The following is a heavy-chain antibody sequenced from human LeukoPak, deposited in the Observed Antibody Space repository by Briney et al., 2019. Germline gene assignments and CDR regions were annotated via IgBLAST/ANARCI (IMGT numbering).Heavy chain of an antibody. D-gene: IGHD2-15*01. CDR1: GYTFTGYY. J-gene: IGHJ4*02. V-gene: IGHV1-2*02. Sequence: ASVKVSCKASGYTFTGYYMHWVRQAPGQGLEWMGWINPNSGGTNYAQKFQGRVSMTRNTSVSTAYMELSSLKSEDTAVYYCARTPGYATGGHSDYWGQGTLVTVSS. CDR3: ARTPGYATGGHSDY. CDR2: INPNSGGT.